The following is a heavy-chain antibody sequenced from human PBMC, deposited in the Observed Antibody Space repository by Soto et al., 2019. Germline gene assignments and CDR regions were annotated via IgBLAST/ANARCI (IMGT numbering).Heavy chain of an antibody. CDR1: GYSFTAYY. D-gene: IGHD5-12*01. CDR3: ARDRGQNSGYD. CDR2: INSNRGAT. Sequence: AASVKVSCKASGYSFTAYYMHWVRQAPGQGLEWMGWINSNRGATKSAPKFQGRVTMTRDTSVNTAYMEVSWLTSDDTAVYYCARDRGQNSGYDWGQGTLVTVSS. J-gene: IGHJ4*02. V-gene: IGHV1-2*02.